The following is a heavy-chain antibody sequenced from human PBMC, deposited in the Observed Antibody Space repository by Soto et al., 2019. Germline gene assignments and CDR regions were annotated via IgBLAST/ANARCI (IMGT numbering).Heavy chain of an antibody. Sequence: AVWCLKRVSTIYSSGTTYYADSVKGRFTISRDRSKNTLSLHMNSLRAEDTAVYYCAIFFFVDNANTVFYFY. J-gene: IGHJ4*01. V-gene: IGHV3-53*01. CDR2: IYSSGTT. D-gene: IGHD5-12*01. CDR3: AIFFFVDNANTVFYFY.